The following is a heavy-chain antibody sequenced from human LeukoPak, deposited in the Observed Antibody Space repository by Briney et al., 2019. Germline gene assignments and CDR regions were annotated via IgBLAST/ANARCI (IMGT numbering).Heavy chain of an antibody. CDR1: GFSFSSYS. V-gene: IGHV3-48*04. CDR2: ISDRSSVI. Sequence: PGGSLRLSCAASGFSFSSYSMTWVRQTPGKGLEWVSYISDRSSVIYYADSVEGRFTISRDNAKNSLYLQMNSLRAEDTAVYYCARDFLVGATEYWGQGTLVTVSS. D-gene: IGHD1-26*01. J-gene: IGHJ4*02. CDR3: ARDFLVGATEY.